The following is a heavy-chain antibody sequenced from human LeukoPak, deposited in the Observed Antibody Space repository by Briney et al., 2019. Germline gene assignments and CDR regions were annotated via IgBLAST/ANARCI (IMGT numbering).Heavy chain of an antibody. CDR2: IYTSGST. D-gene: IGHD3-10*01. CDR1: GGSISSYY. CDR3: AGLYYYGSGSSFDY. V-gene: IGHV4-4*07. J-gene: IGHJ4*02. Sequence: SETLSLTCTVSGGSISSYYWSWIRQPAGKGLELIGRIYTSGSTNYSPSLKSRVTMSVDTSKNQFSLKLSSVTAADTAVYYCAGLYYYGSGSSFDYWGQGTLVTVSS.